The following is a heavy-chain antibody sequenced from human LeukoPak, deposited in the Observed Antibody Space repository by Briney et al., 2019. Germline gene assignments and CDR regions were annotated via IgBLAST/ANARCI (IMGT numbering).Heavy chain of an antibody. D-gene: IGHD6-13*01. Sequence: GGSLRLSCAASGFTFSSYSMNWVRPAPGKGLAWVSSISSSSSYIYYADSVKGRFTISRDNAKNSLYLQMNSLRAEDTAVYYCARAGSTDYYFDYWGQGTLVTVSS. CDR2: ISSSSSYI. CDR1: GFTFSSYS. CDR3: ARAGSTDYYFDY. J-gene: IGHJ4*02. V-gene: IGHV3-21*01.